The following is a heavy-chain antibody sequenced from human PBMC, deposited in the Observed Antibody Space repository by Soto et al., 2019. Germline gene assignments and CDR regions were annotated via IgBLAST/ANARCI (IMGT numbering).Heavy chain of an antibody. CDR3: ASGSEYSSSSACFDF. CDR2: MNPNSGNT. V-gene: IGHV1-8*01. J-gene: IGHJ4*02. D-gene: IGHD6-6*01. Sequence: ASLKGSCKASGYTFTSYDINWVRQATGQGLEWMGWMNPNSGNTGYAQKFQGRVTMTRNTSISTAYMELSSLRSDDTAVYHCASGSEYSSSSACFDFWGQGTQVTVSS. CDR1: GYTFTSYD.